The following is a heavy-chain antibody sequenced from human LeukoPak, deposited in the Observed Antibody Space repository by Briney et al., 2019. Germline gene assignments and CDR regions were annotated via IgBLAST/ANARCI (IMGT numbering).Heavy chain of an antibody. CDR3: AGLRRYYYDSSGPPDY. Sequence: SETLSLTCTVSGYSISNGYYWGWIRQPPGKGLEWIGSIYHSGSTYYNPSLKSRVTISVDTSKNQFSLKLSSVTAADTAVYYCAGLRRYYYDSSGPPDYWGQGTLVTVSS. J-gene: IGHJ4*02. CDR1: GYSISNGYY. V-gene: IGHV4-38-2*02. CDR2: IYHSGST. D-gene: IGHD3-22*01.